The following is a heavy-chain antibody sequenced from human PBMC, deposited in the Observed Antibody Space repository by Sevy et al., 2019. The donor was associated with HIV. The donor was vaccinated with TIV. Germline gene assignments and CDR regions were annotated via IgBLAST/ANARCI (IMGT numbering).Heavy chain of an antibody. CDR3: ASKAGYYDSSGYFDY. Sequence: GGSLRLSCAASGFIFSSNEMNWVRQAPGKGLEWVSYIGSSGSPIYYADSVKGRFTISRDNAKNSLYLQMNSLRAEDTAVYYCASKAGYYDSSGYFDYWGQGTLVTVSS. CDR1: GFIFSSNE. D-gene: IGHD3-22*01. V-gene: IGHV3-48*03. CDR2: IGSSGSPI. J-gene: IGHJ4*02.